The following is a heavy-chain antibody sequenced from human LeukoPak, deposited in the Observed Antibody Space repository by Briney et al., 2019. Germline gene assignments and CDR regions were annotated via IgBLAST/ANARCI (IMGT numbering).Heavy chain of an antibody. CDR1: GFTFSTYG. CDR3: AKRGPPDYSYGNWIDA. CDR2: IQNDGENE. V-gene: IGHV3-30*02. Sequence: GGSLRLSCAASGFTFSTYGIHWVRQAPGKGLQWVATIQNDGENEYYADSVKGRFTISRDKSKNMLDLQMNSLRIEDTAIYYCAKRGPPDYSYGNWIDAWGQGTLVTVSS. J-gene: IGHJ5*02. D-gene: IGHD3-16*01.